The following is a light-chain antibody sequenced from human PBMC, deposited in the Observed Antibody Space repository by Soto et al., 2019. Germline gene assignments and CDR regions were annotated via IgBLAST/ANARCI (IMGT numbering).Light chain of an antibody. V-gene: IGKV1-8*01. CDR3: QQYHSYPWT. Sequence: IQMTQSPSSLSASTGDRVTITCRASQDISSYLAWYQQKPGKAPKLLIYAASTLQSEVPSRFSGSGSGTDFTLTISCLQSEDFAAYYCQQYHSYPWTFGQGTKVDIK. CDR2: AAS. CDR1: QDISSY. J-gene: IGKJ1*01.